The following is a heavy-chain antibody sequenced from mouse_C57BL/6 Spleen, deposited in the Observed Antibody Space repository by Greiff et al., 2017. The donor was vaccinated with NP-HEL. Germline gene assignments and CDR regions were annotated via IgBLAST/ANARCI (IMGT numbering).Heavy chain of an antibody. CDR1: GYTFTSYW. D-gene: IGHD2-1*01. CDR2: IDPSDSET. CDR3: ARYGNYYAMDY. V-gene: IGHV1-52*01. J-gene: IGHJ4*01. Sequence: QVQLQQPGAELVRPGSSVKLSCKASGYTFTSYWMHWVKQRPIQGLEWIGNIDPSDSETHYNQKFKDKATLTVDKSSSTAYMQLSSLTSEDSAVYDCARYGNYYAMDYWGQGTSVTVSS.